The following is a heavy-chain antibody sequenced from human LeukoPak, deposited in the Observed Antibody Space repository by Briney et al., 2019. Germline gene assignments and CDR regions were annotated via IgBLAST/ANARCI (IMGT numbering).Heavy chain of an antibody. D-gene: IGHD6-13*01. Sequence: SETLPLTCTVSGYSITRAYNWGWVRQSPGKGLEWIASISHAGDTYYNPSLKSRVTISVDTSKNHFSLSLGSVTAPDTAVYFCARGELGEFDHWGQGTLVTVSS. CDR2: ISHAGDT. J-gene: IGHJ4*02. V-gene: IGHV4-38-2*02. CDR1: GYSITRAYN. CDR3: ARGELGEFDH.